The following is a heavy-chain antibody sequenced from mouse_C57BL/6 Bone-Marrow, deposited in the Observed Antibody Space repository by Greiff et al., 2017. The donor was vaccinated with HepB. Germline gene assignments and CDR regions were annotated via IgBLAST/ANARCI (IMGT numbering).Heavy chain of an antibody. CDR3: TSDGYYPAWFAY. CDR2: IDPENGDT. V-gene: IGHV14-4*01. Sequence: VQLKQSGAELVRPGASVKLSCTASGFNIKDDYMHWVKQRPEQGLAWIGWIDPENGDTEYASKFQGKATITSDTSSNTAYLQLSSLTSEDTAVYYCTSDGYYPAWFAYWGQGTLVTVSA. D-gene: IGHD2-3*01. J-gene: IGHJ3*01. CDR1: GFNIKDDY.